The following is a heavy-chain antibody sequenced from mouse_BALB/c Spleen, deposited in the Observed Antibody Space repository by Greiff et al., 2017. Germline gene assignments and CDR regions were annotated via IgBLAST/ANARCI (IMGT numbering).Heavy chain of an antibody. CDR1: GYSFTGYF. Sequence: QLQQSGPELVKPGASVKISCKASGYSFTGYFMNWVMQSHGKSLEWIGRINPYNGDTFYNQKFKGKATLTVDKSSSTAHMELRSLASEDSAVYYCARSGSYVNYYAMDYWGQGTSVTVSS. CDR3: ARSGSYVNYYAMDY. CDR2: INPYNGDT. D-gene: IGHD1-1*02. J-gene: IGHJ4*01. V-gene: IGHV1-20*02.